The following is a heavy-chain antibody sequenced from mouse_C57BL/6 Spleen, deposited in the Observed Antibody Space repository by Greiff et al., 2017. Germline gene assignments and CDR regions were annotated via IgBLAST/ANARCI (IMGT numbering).Heavy chain of an antibody. CDR2: IDPSDSYT. J-gene: IGHJ4*01. D-gene: IGHD1-1*01. Sequence: QVQLQQPGAELVRPGTSVKLSCKASGYTFTSYWMHWVKQRPGQGLEWIGVIDPSDSYTNYNQKFKGKATLTVDTSSSTAYMQLSSLTSEDSAVYYCAREDGSSVMDYWGQGTSVTVAS. V-gene: IGHV1-59*01. CDR3: AREDGSSVMDY. CDR1: GYTFTSYW.